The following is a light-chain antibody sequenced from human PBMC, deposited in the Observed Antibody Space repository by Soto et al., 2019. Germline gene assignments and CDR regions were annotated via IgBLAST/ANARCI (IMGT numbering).Light chain of an antibody. CDR1: QNIRSR. CDR2: DAS. J-gene: IGKJ2*01. CDR3: QQSYSGPPT. V-gene: IGKV1-5*01. Sequence: DIQMTQSPSTLSASVGDKVTVTCRASQNIRSRLAWYQQKPGKAPNLLISDASSLESRVPSRFSGSGSGTEFTLTISSLQPDDVATYYCQQSYSGPPTFGQGTKVEIK.